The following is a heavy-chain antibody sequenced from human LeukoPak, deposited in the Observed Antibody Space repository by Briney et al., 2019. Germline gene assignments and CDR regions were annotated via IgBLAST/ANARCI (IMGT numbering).Heavy chain of an antibody. Sequence: PGGSLRLSCAASGFTFSSYGMHWVRQAPGKGLEWVAVIWYDGSNKYYADSVKGRFTISRDNSKNTLYLQMNSLRAEDTAVYYCARSEIVVVTATYADYWGQGTLVTVSS. CDR1: GFTFSSYG. D-gene: IGHD2-21*02. CDR3: ARSEIVVVTATYADY. V-gene: IGHV3-33*01. J-gene: IGHJ4*02. CDR2: IWYDGSNK.